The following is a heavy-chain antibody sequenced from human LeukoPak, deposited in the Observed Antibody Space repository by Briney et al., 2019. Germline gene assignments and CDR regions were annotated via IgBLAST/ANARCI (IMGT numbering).Heavy chain of an antibody. V-gene: IGHV3-30-3*01. D-gene: IGHD6-13*01. CDR2: ISYDGSNK. CDR3: ARDPVTDSSSWYVPNWFDP. J-gene: IGHJ5*02. CDR1: GFTFSSYA. Sequence: GGSLRLSCAASGFTFSSYAMRWVRQAPGKGLEWVAVISYDGSNKYYADSVKGRFTISRDNSKNTLYLQMNSLRAEDTAVYYCARDPVTDSSSWYVPNWFDPWGQGTLVTVSS.